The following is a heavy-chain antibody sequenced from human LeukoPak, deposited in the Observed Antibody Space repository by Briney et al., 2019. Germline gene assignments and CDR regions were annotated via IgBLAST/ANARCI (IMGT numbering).Heavy chain of an antibody. D-gene: IGHD3-10*01. CDR2: ISYDGSNK. CDR3: LRDWYGSGSYWQIRESYFDY. V-gene: IGHV3-30*03. Sequence: GGSLRLSCAASGFTFSSYGMHWVRQAPGKGLEWVALISYDGSNKYYADSVKGRSTISRDNSKNTLYLQMNSLKTEDTAVYYCLRDWYGSGSYWQIRESYFDYWGQGTLVTVSS. J-gene: IGHJ4*02. CDR1: GFTFSSYG.